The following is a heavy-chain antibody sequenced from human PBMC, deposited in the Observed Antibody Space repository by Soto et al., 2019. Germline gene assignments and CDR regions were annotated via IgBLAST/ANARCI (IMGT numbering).Heavy chain of an antibody. CDR2: VYNGGNT. V-gene: IGHV4-38-2*01. D-gene: IGHD2-15*01. CDR1: GFSISSGNY. J-gene: IGHJ3*01. CDR3: ARARWYDAFNV. Sequence: PSETLSLTCAVSGFSISSGNYWGWIRKHPGKGLEWIGSVYNGGNTYYNPSLKSRVSISIDLSKNQFSLKLTSVTAADTAAYYCARARWYDAFNVWGQGTVVTVS.